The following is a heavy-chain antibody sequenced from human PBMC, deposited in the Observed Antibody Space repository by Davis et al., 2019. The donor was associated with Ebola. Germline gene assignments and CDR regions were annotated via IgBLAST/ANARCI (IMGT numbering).Heavy chain of an antibody. D-gene: IGHD3-10*01. J-gene: IGHJ5*02. V-gene: IGHV1-3*01. CDR3: ARVRIATLVLDP. Sequence: ASVKVSCKASGYTFPKYGITWVRQAPGQRLEWMGWINAGNGNTKYSQKFQGRVTITRDTSASTAYMELSSLTSEDTAVYYCARVRIATLVLDPWGQGTLVTVSS. CDR1: GYTFPKYG. CDR2: INAGNGNT.